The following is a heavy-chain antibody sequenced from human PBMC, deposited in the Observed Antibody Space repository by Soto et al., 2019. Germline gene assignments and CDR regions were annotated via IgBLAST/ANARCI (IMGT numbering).Heavy chain of an antibody. Sequence: QVQLVESGGGVVQPGRSLRLSCAASGFTLSNHAVHWVRQAPGKGLEWVALISHDGSNTYYADSVKGRFTISRDNSKNTVYVQMNSLRIEDTAVYYCERDQHQDLDYWGQGTLVTVSS. CDR3: ERDQHQDLDY. CDR2: ISHDGSNT. CDR1: GFTLSNHA. V-gene: IGHV3-30-3*01. J-gene: IGHJ4*02. D-gene: IGHD2-2*01.